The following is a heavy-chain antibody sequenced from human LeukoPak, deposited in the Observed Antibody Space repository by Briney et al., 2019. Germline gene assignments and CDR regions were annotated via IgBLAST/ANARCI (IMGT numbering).Heavy chain of an antibody. D-gene: IGHD5-18*01. CDR1: GFTFSSYS. CDR2: ISSTMSYI. J-gene: IGHJ4*02. V-gene: IGHV3-21*01. CDR3: ARDPAPHSAHLPHFDY. Sequence: GGSLRLSCAASGFTFSSYSMNWVRQAPGKGLEWVSSISSTMSYIFYADSLKGRFTISRDNAKNSLFLQMNSLRAVDTAVYYCARDPAPHSAHLPHFDYWGQGILVTVSS.